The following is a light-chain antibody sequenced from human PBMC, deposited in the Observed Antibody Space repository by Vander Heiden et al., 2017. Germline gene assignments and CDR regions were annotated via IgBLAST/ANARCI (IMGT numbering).Light chain of an antibody. CDR2: GAS. CDR3: QHRSDWPLFT. J-gene: IGKJ3*01. V-gene: IGKV3-11*01. CDR1: QSVGNY. Sequence: ELVLTQSPATLSLSPGERATLYCRASQSVGNYLAWYQQKPGQTPGLLIYGASNRATGVPARFSGSGTGTDFTLTISNLDPEDFAVYYCQHRSDWPLFTFGPGTKVDMK.